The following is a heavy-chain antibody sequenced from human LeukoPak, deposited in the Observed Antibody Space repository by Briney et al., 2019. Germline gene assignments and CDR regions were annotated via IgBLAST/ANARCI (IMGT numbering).Heavy chain of an antibody. V-gene: IGHV4-28*01. CDR3: ARRARGNGMDV. CDR1: GYSISSSNW. J-gene: IGHJ6*02. CDR2: IYYSGST. Sequence: SETLSLTCAVSGYSISSSNWWGWIRQPPGKGLEWIGYIYYSGSTYYNPSLKSRVTMSVDTSKSQFSLKLSSVTAVDTAVYYCARRARGNGMDVWGQGTTVTVSS. D-gene: IGHD1-26*01.